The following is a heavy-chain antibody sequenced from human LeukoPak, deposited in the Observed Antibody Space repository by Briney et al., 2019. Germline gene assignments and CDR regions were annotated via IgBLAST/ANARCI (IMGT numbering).Heavy chain of an antibody. J-gene: IGHJ5*02. D-gene: IGHD6-13*01. CDR1: GYTLTSYG. Sequence: ASVKVSCKASGYTLTSYGISWVRQAPGQGLEWMGWISAYNGNTNYAQKLQGRVTMTTDTSTSTAYMELRSLRSDDTAVYYCARDRGPYSSSSWFDPWGQGTLVTVSS. CDR3: ARDRGPYSSSSWFDP. CDR2: ISAYNGNT. V-gene: IGHV1-18*01.